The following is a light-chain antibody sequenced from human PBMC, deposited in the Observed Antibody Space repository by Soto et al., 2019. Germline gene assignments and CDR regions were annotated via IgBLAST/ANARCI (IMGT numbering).Light chain of an antibody. J-gene: IGKJ2*01. CDR1: QSVRNSY. CDR2: GAS. Sequence: EILLTQSPGTLSLSPGERATLSCRASQSVRNSYLAWYQQKPGQAPRLLIYGASGRATGIPDSFSGSGSGTDFTLTISRLEPEDFALYYCQQYGSSPYTFGQGTKLEI. CDR3: QQYGSSPYT. V-gene: IGKV3-20*01.